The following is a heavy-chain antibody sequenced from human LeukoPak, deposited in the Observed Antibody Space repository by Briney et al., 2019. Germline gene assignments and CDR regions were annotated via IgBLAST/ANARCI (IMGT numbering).Heavy chain of an antibody. D-gene: IGHD6-13*01. V-gene: IGHV3-74*01. Sequence: GGTLRLSCAASAFTFSDYWMHWVREAPGKGLMWFSLIHSDGGNTNYADSVKGRFTISRDNAKNTLYLQMNSLRVEDTAVYYCARDYDSSWYPVYYGMDVWGKGTTVTVSS. J-gene: IGHJ6*04. CDR3: ARDYDSSWYPVYYGMDV. CDR2: IHSDGGNT. CDR1: AFTFSDYW.